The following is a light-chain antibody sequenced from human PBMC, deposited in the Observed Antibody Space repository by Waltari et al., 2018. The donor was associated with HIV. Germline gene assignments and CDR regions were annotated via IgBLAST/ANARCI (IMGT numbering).Light chain of an antibody. V-gene: IGLV3-19*01. Sequence: SSELTQDPAVSVALGQTVKITSHGDSLRSYYASWYQQKPGQAPLLVIYNKNNRPSGIPDRFSASSSGNTASLTITGAQAEDEGDYYCNSRDSSGYSYVFGSGTKV. CDR3: NSRDSSGYSYV. CDR2: NKN. CDR1: SLRSYY. J-gene: IGLJ1*01.